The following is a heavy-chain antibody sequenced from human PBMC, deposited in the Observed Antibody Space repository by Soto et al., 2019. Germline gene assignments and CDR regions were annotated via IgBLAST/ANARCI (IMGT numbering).Heavy chain of an antibody. CDR2: IYYSGST. CDR1: GASISSSSYD. D-gene: IGHD2-15*01. Sequence: SGTLSLTCTVSGASISSSSYDWGWIRQPPGKGLEWIGIIYYSGSTNYNPSLKSRVTISVDTSENQFSLNLSSVTAADTAVYYCADGGLLLGGQSNWFDPWGQGTLVTVSS. J-gene: IGHJ5*02. V-gene: IGHV4-39*01. CDR3: ADGGLLLGGQSNWFDP.